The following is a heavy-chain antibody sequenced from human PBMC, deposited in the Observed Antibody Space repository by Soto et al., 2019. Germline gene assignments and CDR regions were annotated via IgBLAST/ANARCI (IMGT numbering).Heavy chain of an antibody. CDR1: GGSVSSGHW. CDR2: IYHNGTI. CDR3: AGLYYGLAV. J-gene: IGHJ6*02. V-gene: IGHV4-4*02. Sequence: QVLLQESGPDLVKPSGTLSLTCAVSGGSVSSGHWWSWVRQSPEKGLEWIGEIYHNGTIQYSPTLKSRVTISADKSTNLFALKVNSVTAADTAIYYWAGLYYGLAVWGRGARVTVSS.